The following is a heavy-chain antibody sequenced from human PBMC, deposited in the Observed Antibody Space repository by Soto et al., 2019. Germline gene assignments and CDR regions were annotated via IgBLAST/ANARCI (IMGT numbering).Heavy chain of an antibody. CDR3: ARGRTWAFAY. CDR2: INPSGGST. V-gene: IGHV1-46*01. CDR1: GYTFTSYY. Sequence: QVQLVQSGAEVKKPGASVKVSCKASGYTFTSYYMHWVRQAPGQGLEWMGIINPSGGSTSYAQKFRAGVTMTRDTPTRTVYMGLSRLSSEDTAVYSCARGRTWAFAYWGQGTLVTVSS. J-gene: IGHJ4*02. D-gene: IGHD7-27*01.